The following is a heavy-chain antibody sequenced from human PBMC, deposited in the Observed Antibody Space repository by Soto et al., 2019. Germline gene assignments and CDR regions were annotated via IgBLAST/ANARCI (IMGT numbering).Heavy chain of an antibody. V-gene: IGHV3-23*01. CDR1: GFSLSSYA. CDR3: AKGLKWLVNLVFDC. D-gene: IGHD6-19*01. Sequence: EVQLLESGGDLVQPGGSLRLSCAASGFSLSSYAMAWVRQAPGKGLEWVSVMSSVGGSTYYADSVKGRFTISRDTSNNTLYLQMNSLRAEDTAVYYCAKGLKWLVNLVFDCWGQGTLVSVSS. CDR2: MSSVGGST. J-gene: IGHJ4*02.